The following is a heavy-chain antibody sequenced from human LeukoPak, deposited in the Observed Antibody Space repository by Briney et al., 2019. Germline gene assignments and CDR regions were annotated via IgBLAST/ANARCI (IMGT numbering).Heavy chain of an antibody. CDR1: GGSISSYY. CDR3: ARSTYDFWSGYFYYYYMDV. D-gene: IGHD3-3*01. J-gene: IGHJ6*03. V-gene: IGHV4-59*01. Sequence: PSETLSLTCTVSGGSISSYYWSWIRQPPGKGLEWIGYIYYGGSTNYNPSLKSRVTISVDTSKNQFSLKLSSVTAAHTAVYYCARSTYDFWSGYFYYYYMDVWGKGTTVTVSS. CDR2: IYYGGST.